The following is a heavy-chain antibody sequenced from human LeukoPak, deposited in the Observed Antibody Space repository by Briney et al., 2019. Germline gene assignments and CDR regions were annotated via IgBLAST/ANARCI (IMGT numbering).Heavy chain of an antibody. J-gene: IGHJ3*02. CDR1: GGSISSSSYY. Sequence: SETLSLTCTVSGGSISSSSYYWGWIRQPPGKGLEWIGSIYYSGSTYYNPSVKSRVTISVDTSKNQFSLKLSSVTAADTAVYYCARLGAAGITMIVVGPNDAFDIWGQGTMVTVSS. V-gene: IGHV4-39*01. CDR3: ARLGAAGITMIVVGPNDAFDI. D-gene: IGHD3-22*01. CDR2: IYYSGST.